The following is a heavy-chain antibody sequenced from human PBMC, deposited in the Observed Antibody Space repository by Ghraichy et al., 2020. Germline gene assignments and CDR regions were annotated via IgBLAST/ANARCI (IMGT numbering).Heavy chain of an antibody. Sequence: SETLSLTCAVYGGSFSGYYWSWIRQPPGKGLEWIGEINHSGSTNYNPSLKSRVTISVDTSKNQFSLKLSSVTAADTAVYYCARGSYVLRFLEWLFRWVPHYFDYGGQGTLLTVSS. D-gene: IGHD3-3*01. CDR1: GGSFSGYY. CDR2: INHSGST. CDR3: ARGSYVLRFLEWLFRWVPHYFDY. V-gene: IGHV4-34*01. J-gene: IGHJ4*02.